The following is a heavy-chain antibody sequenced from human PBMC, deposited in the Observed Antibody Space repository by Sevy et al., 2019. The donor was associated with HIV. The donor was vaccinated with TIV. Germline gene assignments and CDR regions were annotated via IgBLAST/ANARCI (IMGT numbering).Heavy chain of an antibody. CDR3: ARDQTAPIAVAGTVDC. Sequence: GGSLRLSCAASGFTFTSYGMHWVRQAPGKGLEWVAVIWYDGSNKYYADSVKGRFTISRDNSKNTLYLQMNGLRAEDTAVYYCARDQTAPIAVAGTVDCWGQGTLVTVSS. D-gene: IGHD6-19*01. J-gene: IGHJ4*02. V-gene: IGHV3-33*01. CDR1: GFTFTSYG. CDR2: IWYDGSNK.